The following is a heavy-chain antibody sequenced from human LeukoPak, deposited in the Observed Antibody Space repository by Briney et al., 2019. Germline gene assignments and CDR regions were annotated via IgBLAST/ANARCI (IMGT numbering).Heavy chain of an antibody. CDR2: FDPEDGET. D-gene: IGHD6-6*01. CDR3: ASIAARPDYYYYGMDV. J-gene: IGHJ6*02. Sequence: GASVKVSCKVSGYTLTELSMHWVRQAPGKGLEWMGGFDPEDGETIYAQKFQGRVTMTEDTSTDTAYMELSSLRFEDTAVYYCASIAARPDYYYYGMDVWGQGTTVTVSS. V-gene: IGHV1-24*01. CDR1: GYTLTELS.